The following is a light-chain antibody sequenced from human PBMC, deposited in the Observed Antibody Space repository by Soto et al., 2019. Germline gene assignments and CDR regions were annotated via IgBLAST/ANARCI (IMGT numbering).Light chain of an antibody. J-gene: IGKJ5*01. V-gene: IGKV1-5*01. CDR2: DAS. CDR3: QQYQTYAT. CDR1: QNIGSL. Sequence: IQMTQSPSTLSSSVGDRVTITCRASQNIGSLLAWYQQKPGKAPKVRIYDASSLGSGVPSRLSGSGSGTEFTLTISSMQPDDSATYFCQQYQTYATFGQGTRLEIK.